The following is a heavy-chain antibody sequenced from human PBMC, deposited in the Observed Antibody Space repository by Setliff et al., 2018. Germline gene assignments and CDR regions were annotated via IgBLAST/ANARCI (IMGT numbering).Heavy chain of an antibody. CDR3: ASSGSYRSPSYYFDY. CDR2: IWYDGSNK. J-gene: IGHJ4*02. D-gene: IGHD3-10*01. CDR1: GFTFSDYG. V-gene: IGHV3-33*03. Sequence: GGSLRLSCAASGFTFSDYGMHWVRQAPGRGLECVAVIWYDGSNKYYADSVKGRFTISRDNAKNSLYLQMNSLRAEDTAVYYCASSGSYRSPSYYFDYWGQGTLVTVSS.